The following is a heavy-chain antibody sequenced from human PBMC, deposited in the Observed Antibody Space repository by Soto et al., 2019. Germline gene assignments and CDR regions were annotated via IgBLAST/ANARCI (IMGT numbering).Heavy chain of an antibody. V-gene: IGHV1-69*01. CDR1: GGTFSSYA. J-gene: IGHJ2*01. CDR2: IIPIFGTA. Sequence: QAQLVQSGAEVKKPGSSVKVSCKASGGTFSSYAISWVRQAPGQGLEWMGGIIPIFGTANYAQKFQGRVTITADESTSTAYMELSSLRSEDTAVYYCARDPGSYRRLYWYFDLWGRGTLVTVSS. D-gene: IGHD1-26*01. CDR3: ARDPGSYRRLYWYFDL.